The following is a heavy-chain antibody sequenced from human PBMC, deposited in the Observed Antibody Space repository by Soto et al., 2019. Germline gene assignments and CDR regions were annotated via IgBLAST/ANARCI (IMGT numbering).Heavy chain of an antibody. D-gene: IGHD5-18*01. J-gene: IGHJ5*02. CDR2: IIPIFGTA. CDR3: ATVDTLPFSNWFDP. CDR1: GGTFSSYA. Sequence: SVKVSCKASGGTFSSYAISWVRQAPGQGLEWMGGIIPIFGTANYAQKFQGRVTITADESTSTAYMELSSLRSEDTAVYYCATVDTLPFSNWFDPWGQGTMVTVSS. V-gene: IGHV1-69*13.